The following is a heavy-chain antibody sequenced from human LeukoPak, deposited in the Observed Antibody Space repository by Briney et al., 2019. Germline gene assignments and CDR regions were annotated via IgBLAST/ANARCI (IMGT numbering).Heavy chain of an antibody. CDR2: IYYSGST. Sequence: SETLSLTCTVSGGSISSSSYDWGWIRQPPGKGLEWIGSIYYSGSTYYNPSLKSRVTISVDTSKNQFSLKLSSVTAADTAVYYCARHEFQWELPCNAFDIWGQWTMVTVSS. D-gene: IGHD1-26*01. J-gene: IGHJ3*02. CDR3: ARHEFQWELPCNAFDI. V-gene: IGHV4-39*01. CDR1: GGSISSSSYD.